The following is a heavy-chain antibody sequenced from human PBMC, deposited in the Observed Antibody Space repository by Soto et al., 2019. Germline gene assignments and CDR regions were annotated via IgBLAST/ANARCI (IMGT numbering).Heavy chain of an antibody. Sequence: GASVKVSCKASGYTFTSYGISWVRQAPGQGLEWIGWISAYNGNTNYAQELQGRVTMTTDTSTSTAYMELRSLRSDDTAVYYCAREPYDYVWGSYRRPPGTLGGYYFDYWGQGTLVTVSS. CDR2: ISAYNGNT. J-gene: IGHJ4*02. D-gene: IGHD3-16*02. V-gene: IGHV1-18*04. CDR3: AREPYDYVWGSYRRPPGTLGGYYFDY. CDR1: GYTFTSYG.